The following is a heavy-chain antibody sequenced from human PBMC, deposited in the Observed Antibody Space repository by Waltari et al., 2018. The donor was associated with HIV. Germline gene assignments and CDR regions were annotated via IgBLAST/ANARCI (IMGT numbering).Heavy chain of an antibody. J-gene: IGHJ6*02. CDR2: IRYDENTK. Sequence: QGQLVESGGGVVQPGGSLRLSCAASGFSFSISGMHWVRQAPGKGLEWVTFIRYDENTKYYADSVKGRFTISRDNSKNTLYLQMSSLRAEDTAVYYCAKELRSGYSYYYYGMDVWGQGTTVTVSS. CDR3: AKELRSGYSYYYYGMDV. CDR1: GFSFSISG. V-gene: IGHV3-30*02. D-gene: IGHD2-15*01.